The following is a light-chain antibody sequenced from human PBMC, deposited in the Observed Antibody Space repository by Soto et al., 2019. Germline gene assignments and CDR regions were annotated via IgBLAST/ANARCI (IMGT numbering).Light chain of an antibody. CDR2: GVS. J-gene: IGLJ1*01. CDR3: SSYTSSTSLDV. CDR1: SSDVGGYNY. Sequence: QSVLTQPASVSGSPGQSITISCTGTSSDVGGYNYVSWYQQHPGKAPKLMIYGVSNRPSGVSIRFSGSKSGNTASLTISGLQAEDEADYYCSSYTSSTSLDVFGTGTKVTVL. V-gene: IGLV2-14*01.